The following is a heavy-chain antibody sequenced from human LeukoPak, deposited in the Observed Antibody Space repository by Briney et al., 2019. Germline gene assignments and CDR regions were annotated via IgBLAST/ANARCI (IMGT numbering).Heavy chain of an antibody. CDR2: IWYVGSNQ. D-gene: IGHD5-12*01. J-gene: IGHJ6*04. Sequence: GGSLRLSCAALGFTFSSYGMQWVPAAPDKGREGVAVIWYVGSNQYYADPVKGRFTISRDNSKNTLYLQMNSLRAEETAVYFCARVLHSGYDYPHYYYYGMDVWGKGTTVTVSS. CDR1: GFTFSSYG. CDR3: ARVLHSGYDYPHYYYYGMDV. V-gene: IGHV3-33*01.